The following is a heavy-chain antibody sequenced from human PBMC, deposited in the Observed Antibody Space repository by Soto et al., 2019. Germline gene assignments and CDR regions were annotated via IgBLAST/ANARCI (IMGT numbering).Heavy chain of an antibody. V-gene: IGHV3-33*01. J-gene: IGHJ6*02. Sequence: QVQLVESGGGVVQPGRSLRLSCAASGFTFSSYGMHLVRQSPGKGLEWVAVIWYDGSNKYYADSVKGRFTISRDNSKNTLYLQMNSLRAGDTAVYYCARDDVLRFVTGMDVWGQGTTVTVSS. CDR3: ARDDVLRFVTGMDV. D-gene: IGHD3-3*01. CDR1: GFTFSSYG. CDR2: IWYDGSNK.